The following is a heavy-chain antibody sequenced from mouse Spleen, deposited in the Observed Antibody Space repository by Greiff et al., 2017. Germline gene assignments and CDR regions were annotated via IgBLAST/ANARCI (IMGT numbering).Heavy chain of an antibody. V-gene: IGHV2-5-1*01. J-gene: IGHJ4*01. Sequence: VKLQESGPSLVQPSQSLSITCTVSGFSLTSYGVHWVRQSPGKGLEWLGVIWRGGSTDYNAAFMSRLSITKDNSKSQVFFKMNSLQADDTAIYYCAKNGYLYAMDYWGQGTSVTVSS. CDR1: GFSLTSYG. CDR3: AKNGYLYAMDY. CDR2: IWRGGST. D-gene: IGHD2-2*01.